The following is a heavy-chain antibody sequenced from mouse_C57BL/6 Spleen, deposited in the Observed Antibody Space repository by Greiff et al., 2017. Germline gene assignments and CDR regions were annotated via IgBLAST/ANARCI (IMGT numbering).Heavy chain of an antibody. D-gene: IGHD2-2*01. CDR1: GYTFTSYW. CDR2: IDPSASYT. Sequence: VQLQQPGAELVRPGTSVTLSCKASGYTFTSYWMHWVKQRPGHGLEWIGVIDPSASYTNYTHKFKGKATLTAATSSSTAYMQLRSLTSEASAVYYCARGREVTRFAYWGQGTLVTVSA. CDR3: ARGREVTRFAY. V-gene: IGHV1-59*01. J-gene: IGHJ3*01.